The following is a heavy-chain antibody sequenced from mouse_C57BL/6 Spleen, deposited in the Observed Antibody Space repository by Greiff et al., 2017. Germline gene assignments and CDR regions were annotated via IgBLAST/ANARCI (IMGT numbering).Heavy chain of an antibody. D-gene: IGHD1-1*01. CDR3: ARRDYYGSSYDAMDY. CDR2: ISSGSSTI. Sequence: DVKLQESGGGLVKPGGSLKLSCAASGFTFSDYGMHWVRQAPEKGLEWVAYISSGSSTIYYADTVKGRFTISRDNAKNTLFLQMTSLRSEDTAMYYCARRDYYGSSYDAMDYWGQGTSVTVSS. CDR1: GFTFSDYG. J-gene: IGHJ4*01. V-gene: IGHV5-17*01.